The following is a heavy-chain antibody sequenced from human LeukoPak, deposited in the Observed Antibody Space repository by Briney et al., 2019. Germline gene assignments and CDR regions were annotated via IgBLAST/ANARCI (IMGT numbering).Heavy chain of an antibody. CDR2: ISAYNGNT. CDR1: GYTFTSYG. J-gene: IGHJ5*02. V-gene: IGHV1-18*01. D-gene: IGHD3-9*01. CDR3: AREPNPFYYDILTGLRWEWWFDP. Sequence: ASVKVFCKASGYTFTSYGISWVRQAPGQGLEWMGWISAYNGNTNYAQKLQGRVTMTTDTSTSTAYMERRSLRSDDTAVYYCAREPNPFYYDILTGLRWEWWFDPWGQGTLVTVSS.